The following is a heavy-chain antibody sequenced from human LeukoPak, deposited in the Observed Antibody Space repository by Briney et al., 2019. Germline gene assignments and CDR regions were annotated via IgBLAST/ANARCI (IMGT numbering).Heavy chain of an antibody. D-gene: IGHD3-22*01. Sequence: GASVTVSCKASGDTFSTYAISWVRQAPGQGLEWMGGSIPIYGTAKYAQKFQGRVRIITDKSTSPAYMKLSSLRSEDTAVYYCPVTYYYDSSPTWWGQGTLVTVSS. CDR3: PVTYYYDSSPTW. V-gene: IGHV1-69*05. J-gene: IGHJ4*02. CDR1: GDTFSTYA. CDR2: SIPIYGTA.